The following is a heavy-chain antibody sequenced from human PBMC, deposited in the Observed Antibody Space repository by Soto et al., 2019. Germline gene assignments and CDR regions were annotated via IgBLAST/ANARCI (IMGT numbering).Heavy chain of an antibody. CDR1: GGSFSGCY. Sequence: SETLSLTCAVYGGSFSGCYWSWIRQPPGKGLEWIGEINHSGSTNYNPSLKSRVTISVDTSKNQFSLKLSSVTAADTAVYYCASTSGFWSGYIDYWGQGTLVTVSS. J-gene: IGHJ4*02. CDR2: INHSGST. CDR3: ASTSGFWSGYIDY. V-gene: IGHV4-34*01. D-gene: IGHD3-3*01.